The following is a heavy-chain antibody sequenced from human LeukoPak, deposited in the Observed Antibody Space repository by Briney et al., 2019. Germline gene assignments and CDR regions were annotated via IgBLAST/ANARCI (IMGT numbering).Heavy chain of an antibody. J-gene: IGHJ6*03. Sequence: SETLSLTCAVYGGSFSGYYWSWIRQPPGKGLEWIGEINHSGSTNYNPSLKSRVTISVDTSKNQFSLKLSSVTAADTAVYYCARVGYCSSTSCINAAAAGKPVYYYMDVWGKGTMVTISS. CDR1: GGSFSGYY. V-gene: IGHV4-34*01. CDR2: INHSGST. CDR3: ARVGYCSSTSCINAAAAGKPVYYYMDV. D-gene: IGHD2-2*01.